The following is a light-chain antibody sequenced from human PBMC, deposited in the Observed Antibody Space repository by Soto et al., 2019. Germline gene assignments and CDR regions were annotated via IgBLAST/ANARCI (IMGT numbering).Light chain of an antibody. Sequence: ETVLTQSPATLSLSPGERATLSCRASQSISTFLAWYQQKPGQAPRLLIYDASNRAAGIPARFSGSGSETDFTLTISSLEPEDFAVYCCQQRSDWPPLTFGGGTKVEVK. CDR1: QSISTF. J-gene: IGKJ4*01. CDR3: QQRSDWPPLT. V-gene: IGKV3-11*01. CDR2: DAS.